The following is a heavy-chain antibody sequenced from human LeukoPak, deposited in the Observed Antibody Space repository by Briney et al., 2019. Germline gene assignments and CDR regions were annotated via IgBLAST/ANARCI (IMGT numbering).Heavy chain of an antibody. CDR3: ARSNSYDSSGHYYEFEY. CDR1: GGSISSYY. D-gene: IGHD3-22*01. J-gene: IGHJ4*02. CDR2: IYYSGST. V-gene: IGHV4-59*12. Sequence: SETLSLTCTVSGGSISSYYWSWIRQPPGKGLEWIGYIYYSGSTNYNPSLKSRVTMSVDTSKNQFSLKLSSVTAADTAVYYCARSNSYDSSGHYYEFEYWGQGTLVTVSS.